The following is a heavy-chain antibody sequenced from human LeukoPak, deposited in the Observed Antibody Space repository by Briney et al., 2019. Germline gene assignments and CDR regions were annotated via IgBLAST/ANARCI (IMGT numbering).Heavy chain of an antibody. CDR3: ARGRDQVWLPTFDY. Sequence: GGSLRLSCAASGFPLSDYYMSWIRQAPGKGLEWVSHISGSANTIYNADSVKGRFTISRGNAKNSLFLQMNSLGAEDTAVYYCARGRDQVWLPTFDYWGQGTLVTVSS. CDR1: GFPLSDYY. D-gene: IGHD5-12*01. V-gene: IGHV3-11*01. CDR2: ISGSANTI. J-gene: IGHJ4*02.